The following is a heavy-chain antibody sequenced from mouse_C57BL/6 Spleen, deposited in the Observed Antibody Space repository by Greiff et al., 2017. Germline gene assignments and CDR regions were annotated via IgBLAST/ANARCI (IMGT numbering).Heavy chain of an antibody. Sequence: ESGAELARPGASVKLSCKASGYTFTSYGISWVKQRTGQGLEWIGEIYPRSGNTYYNEKFKGKATLTADKSSSTAYMELRSLTSEDSAVYFCAKGDYYGSSYGFAYWGQGTLVTVSA. J-gene: IGHJ3*01. CDR3: AKGDYYGSSYGFAY. V-gene: IGHV1-81*01. D-gene: IGHD1-1*01. CDR1: GYTFTSYG. CDR2: IYPRSGNT.